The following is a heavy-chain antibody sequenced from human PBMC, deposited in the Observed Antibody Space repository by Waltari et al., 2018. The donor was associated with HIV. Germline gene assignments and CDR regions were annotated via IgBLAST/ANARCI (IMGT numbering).Heavy chain of an antibody. CDR1: GGSVSTGTYY. CDR3: ASHGDYYDRSGFYFDH. CDR2: ISYSGIT. J-gene: IGHJ4*02. Sequence: HLQESGPRLAKPSETLSLTCSVSGGSVSTGTYYWSWIRQPPGKGLEWIGYISYSGITNYNPSRKMRVTVSVDTSKNQVSLKLNSLTAADTAVYYCASHGDYYDRSGFYFDHWGQGTLVTVSS. D-gene: IGHD3-22*01. V-gene: IGHV4-61*01.